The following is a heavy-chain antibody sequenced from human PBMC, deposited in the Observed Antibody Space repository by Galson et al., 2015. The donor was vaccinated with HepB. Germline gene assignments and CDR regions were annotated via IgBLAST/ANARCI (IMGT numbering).Heavy chain of an antibody. V-gene: IGHV3-7*01. Sequence: SLRLSCATSGFTFSDYSMSWVRQAPGKGLEWVAAVKQDGSKKYYVDSVTGRFTISRDNAKNALSLQMNSLRAEDTAVYYCARGVFDLWDRGTLVTVSS. CDR3: ARGVFDL. J-gene: IGHJ2*01. CDR2: VKQDGSKK. CDR1: GFTFSDYS.